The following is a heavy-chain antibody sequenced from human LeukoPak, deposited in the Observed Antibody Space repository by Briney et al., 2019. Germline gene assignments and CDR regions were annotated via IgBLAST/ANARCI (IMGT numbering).Heavy chain of an antibody. CDR1: GYTFTSYD. V-gene: IGHV1-8*01. CDR2: MNPNSGNT. CDR3: ARVGSIAARRRWFDP. D-gene: IGHD6-6*01. Sequence: ASVKVSCKASGYTFTSYDIHWVRQATGQGLEWMGWMNPNSGNTGYAQKFQGRVTMTRNTSISTAYMELSSLRSEDTAVYYCARVGSIAARRRWFDPWGQGTLVTVSS. J-gene: IGHJ5*02.